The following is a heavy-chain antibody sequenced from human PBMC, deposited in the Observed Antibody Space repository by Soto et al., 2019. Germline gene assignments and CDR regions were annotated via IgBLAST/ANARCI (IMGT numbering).Heavy chain of an antibody. CDR2: INHSGST. CDR1: GGSFSGYY. Sequence: SETLSLTCAVYGGSFSGYYWSWIRQPPGKGLEWIGEINHSGSTNYNPALKSRVTISLDTSKNQFSLKLSSVTAADTAVYYCSRIAVSGPITGFDYWGQGALVTVSS. V-gene: IGHV4-34*01. J-gene: IGHJ4*02. CDR3: SRIAVSGPITGFDY. D-gene: IGHD6-19*01.